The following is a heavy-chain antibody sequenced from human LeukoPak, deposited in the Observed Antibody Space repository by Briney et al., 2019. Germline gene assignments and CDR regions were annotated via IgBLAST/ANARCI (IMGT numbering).Heavy chain of an antibody. V-gene: IGHV4-38-2*01. J-gene: IGHJ4*02. D-gene: IGHD3-3*01. Sequence: SETLSLTCAVSGYSISSGYYWGWIRQPPGKGLEWIGSIYHSGSTYYNPSLKSRVTISVDTSKNQFSLKLSSVTAADTAVYYCARPGFWSGYYVDYWGQGTQVTVSS. CDR2: IYHSGST. CDR3: ARPGFWSGYYVDY. CDR1: GYSISSGYY.